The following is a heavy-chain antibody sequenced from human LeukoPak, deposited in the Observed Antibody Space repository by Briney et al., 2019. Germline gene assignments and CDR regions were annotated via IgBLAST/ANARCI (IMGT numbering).Heavy chain of an antibody. CDR3: AKQLPAPLSYYYYMDV. CDR2: IRYDGSNK. CDR1: GFTFSSYG. V-gene: IGHV3-30*02. D-gene: IGHD2-2*01. J-gene: IGHJ6*03. Sequence: PGGSLRLSCAASGFTFSSYGMHWVRQAPGKGLEWVAFIRYDGSNKYYADSVKGRFTISRDNSKNTLYLQMNSLRAEDTAVYYCAKQLPAPLSYYYYMDVWGKGTTVTVSS.